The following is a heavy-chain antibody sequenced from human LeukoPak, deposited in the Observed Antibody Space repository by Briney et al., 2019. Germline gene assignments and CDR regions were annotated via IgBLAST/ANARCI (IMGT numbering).Heavy chain of an antibody. V-gene: IGHV4-39*07. CDR3: ARDLGSGSYPYYYYYMDV. J-gene: IGHJ6*03. D-gene: IGHD3-10*01. CDR1: GGSIISSSYY. Sequence: SETLSLTCTVSGGSIISSSYYWGWIRQPPGKGLEWIGAIYYSGSTYYNPSLKSRVTISVDTSKNQFSLKLSSVTAADTAVYYCARDLGSGSYPYYYYYMDVWGKGTTVTISS. CDR2: IYYSGST.